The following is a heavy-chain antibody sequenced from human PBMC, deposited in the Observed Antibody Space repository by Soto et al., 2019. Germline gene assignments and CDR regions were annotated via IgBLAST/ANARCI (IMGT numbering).Heavy chain of an antibody. CDR1: GGTFDNFI. CDR3: ARNGTYSSSLSQYSGMDV. V-gene: IGHV1-69*13. Sequence: SVKVSCKASGGTFDNFIMNWVRQTPGRGLEWMGGIVPMLGTPTYAEKFKGRVTISATGSTSTMYMEVTSLRSEDTAIYYCARNGTYSSSLSQYSGMDVWGQGTTVTVS. J-gene: IGHJ6*02. D-gene: IGHD1-26*01. CDR2: IVPMLGTP.